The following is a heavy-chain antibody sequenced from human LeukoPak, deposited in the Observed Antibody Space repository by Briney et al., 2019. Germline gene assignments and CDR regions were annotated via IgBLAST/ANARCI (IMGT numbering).Heavy chain of an antibody. J-gene: IGHJ5*02. V-gene: IGHV1-69*05. CDR3: ARDLSGYYDSSGYLS. Sequence: SVKVSCKASGGTFSSYAISWVRQAPGQGLEWMGGIIPIFGTANYAQKFQGRVTMTRDTSTSTVYMELSSLRSEDTAVYYCARDLSGYYDSSGYLSWGQGTLVTVSS. CDR2: IIPIFGTA. D-gene: IGHD3-22*01. CDR1: GGTFSSYA.